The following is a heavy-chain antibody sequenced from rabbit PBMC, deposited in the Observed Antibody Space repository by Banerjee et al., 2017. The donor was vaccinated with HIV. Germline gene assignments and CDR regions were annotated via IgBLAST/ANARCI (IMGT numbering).Heavy chain of an antibody. D-gene: IGHD6-1*01. V-gene: IGHV1S45*01. J-gene: IGHJ4*01. Sequence: QQQLEVSGGGLVKPGGTLTLTCTASGFSFSSSYYMRWVRQAPGKGLEWIAGIYTGSSGAVYYASWATGRIPCPKTSSTTVTLQMTSLTGEDTAAYFCARDNYGGGGIIAYATGLWGPGTLVTVS. CDR1: GFSFSSSYY. CDR2: IYTGSSGAV. CDR3: ARDNYGGGGIIAYATGL.